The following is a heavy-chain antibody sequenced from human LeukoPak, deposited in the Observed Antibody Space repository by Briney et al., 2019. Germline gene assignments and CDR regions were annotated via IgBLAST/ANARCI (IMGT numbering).Heavy chain of an antibody. Sequence: GGSLRLSCAASGFTVSSNYMSWVRQAPGKGLEWVSVIYSGGSTYYADSVKGRFTISSDNSKNTPYLQMNSLRAEDTAVFYCAKGEWLAPFDYWGQGTLVTVSS. V-gene: IGHV3-53*05. J-gene: IGHJ4*02. D-gene: IGHD6-19*01. CDR2: IYSGGST. CDR3: AKGEWLAPFDY. CDR1: GFTVSSNY.